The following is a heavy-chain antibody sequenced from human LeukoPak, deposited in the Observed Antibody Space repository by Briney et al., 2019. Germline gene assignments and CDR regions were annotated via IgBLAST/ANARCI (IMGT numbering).Heavy chain of an antibody. D-gene: IGHD3-22*01. Sequence: SQTLSLTCTVSGGSISSGGYYWSWIRQHPGKGLEWIGYIYYSGSTYYNPSLKSRVTISVDTSKNQFSLKLTSVTAADTAVYYCANSQRTDYYDNRAYYYFDNWGQGTLVTVSS. J-gene: IGHJ4*02. CDR3: ANSQRTDYYDNRAYYYFDN. CDR1: GGSISSGGYY. CDR2: IYYSGST. V-gene: IGHV4-31*03.